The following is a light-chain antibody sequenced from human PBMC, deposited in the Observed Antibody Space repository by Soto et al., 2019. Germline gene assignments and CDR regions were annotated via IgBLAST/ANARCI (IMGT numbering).Light chain of an antibody. V-gene: IGKV1-5*01. CDR3: QQYNRYWT. CDR1: QSVSSW. Sequence: DIQMTQSPSTLSASVRDRVTITCRASQSVSSWLAWYQQKPGKAPKVLIYDASSLESGVPSRFSGSGSGTEFTLTISSLQPDDFATYYCQQYNRYWTFGQGTKV. CDR2: DAS. J-gene: IGKJ1*01.